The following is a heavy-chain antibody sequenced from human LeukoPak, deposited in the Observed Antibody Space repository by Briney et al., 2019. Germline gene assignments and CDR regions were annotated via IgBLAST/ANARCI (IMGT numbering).Heavy chain of an antibody. V-gene: IGHV1-46*01. Sequence: ASVKVSCKASGYTFTSYYMHWVRQAPGQGLEWMGIINPSGGSTSYAQKFQGRVTMTRDTSTSTVYMELSSLRSEDTAVYYCARGGGYYGSGSESFDYWGQGTLVTVSS. CDR3: ARGGGYYGSGSESFDY. CDR1: GYTFTSYY. D-gene: IGHD3-10*01. CDR2: INPSGGST. J-gene: IGHJ4*02.